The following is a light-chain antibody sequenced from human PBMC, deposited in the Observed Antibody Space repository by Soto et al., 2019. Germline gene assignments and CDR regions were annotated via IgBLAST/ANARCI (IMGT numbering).Light chain of an antibody. J-gene: IGLJ2*01. CDR1: STNVGVYNL. CDR3: CSYAGASTVT. CDR2: EGS. Sequence: QSALTQPASVSGSPGQSITISCTGTSTNVGVYNLVSWYQQHPGKAPKLIIYEGSKRPSGVSNRFSGSKSGNAASLTISGLQAEDGADYHCCSYAGASTVTFGGGTKLTAL. V-gene: IGLV2-23*01.